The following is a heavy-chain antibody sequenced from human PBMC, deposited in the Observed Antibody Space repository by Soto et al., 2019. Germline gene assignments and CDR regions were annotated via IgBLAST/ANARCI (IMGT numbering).Heavy chain of an antibody. CDR2: INPHSGDT. CDR1: GYTFINHY. D-gene: IGHD3-22*01. Sequence: QEQLVQSGSEVKKPGASVRVSCKASGYTFINHYIHWLRQAPGQGPEWMGWINPHSGDTRFAQDFQDRVTMTRDTSFNTAYMELSKLTSDDTAVFYCAVYDQGAPLYIWGQGTLVTVS. CDR3: AVYDQGAPLYI. V-gene: IGHV1-2*02. J-gene: IGHJ3*02.